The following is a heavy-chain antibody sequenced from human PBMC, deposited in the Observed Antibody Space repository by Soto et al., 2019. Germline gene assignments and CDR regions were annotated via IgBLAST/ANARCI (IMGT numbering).Heavy chain of an antibody. Sequence: ASVKVSCKAAGYTFAGYYMHWGRQAPGQGLEWMGWINPNSGGTNYAQKFQGRVTMTRDTSKNQFSLKLSSVTAADTAVYYCARAPDSHRGPEIEWPNSFDYWGQGTLVTVSS. CDR2: INPNSGGT. CDR1: GYTFAGYY. D-gene: IGHD2-15*01. CDR3: ARAPDSHRGPEIEWPNSFDY. J-gene: IGHJ4*02. V-gene: IGHV1-2*02.